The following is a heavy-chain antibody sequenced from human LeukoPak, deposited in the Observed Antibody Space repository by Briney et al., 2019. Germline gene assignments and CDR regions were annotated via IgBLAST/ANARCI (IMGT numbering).Heavy chain of an antibody. V-gene: IGHV4-59*01. Sequence: PSETLSLTCTVSGGSISSYYWSWIRQPPGKGLEWIGYIYYSGSTNYNPSLKSRVTISVDTSKNQFSLKLSSVTAADTAVYYCARGRIAARPYYYYYMDDWGKGTTVTVSS. CDR2: IYYSGST. CDR3: ARGRIAARPYYYYYMDD. CDR1: GGSISSYY. D-gene: IGHD6-6*01. J-gene: IGHJ6*03.